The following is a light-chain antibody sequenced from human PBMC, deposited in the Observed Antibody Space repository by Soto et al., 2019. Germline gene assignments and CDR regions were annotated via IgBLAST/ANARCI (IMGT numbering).Light chain of an antibody. Sequence: QSVLTQPATVSGSPGQPITISCTGTSSDVGGYDYVSWYQQHPGKVPKLIIYEVSIRASGVSNRFSASKSANTASLTISGLQPEDEADYYCSSFTSSVTVFGGGTQLTVL. CDR3: SSFTSSVTV. J-gene: IGLJ3*02. CDR1: SSDVGGYDY. CDR2: EVS. V-gene: IGLV2-14*01.